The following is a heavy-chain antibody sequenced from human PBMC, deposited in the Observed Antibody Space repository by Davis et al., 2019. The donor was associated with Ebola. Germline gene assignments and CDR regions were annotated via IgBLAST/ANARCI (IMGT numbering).Heavy chain of an antibody. CDR1: EFTVSRNY. J-gene: IGHJ6*02. CDR3: TANWIYGSGMDI. CDR2: VYKSGTT. Sequence: GESLKISCAAAEFTVSRNYMTWVRQAPGKGLQWVSTVYKSGTTFYADSVKGRFTVSRENSENTMYLQMNGLRPEDTAVYYCTANWIYGSGMDIWGQGTTVTVSS. V-gene: IGHV3-53*05. D-gene: IGHD1-7*01.